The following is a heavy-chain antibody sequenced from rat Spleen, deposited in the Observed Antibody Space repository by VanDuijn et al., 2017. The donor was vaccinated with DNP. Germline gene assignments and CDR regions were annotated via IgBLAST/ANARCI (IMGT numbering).Heavy chain of an antibody. CDR1: GFTFSNYD. CDR3: TTAGAA. Sequence: EVQLVESGGGLVQLGRSMKLSCAASGFTFSNYDMAWVRQAPKTGLEWVATISYDGSSTYYRDSVKGRFTISRDNAKSTLYLQMDSLRSEDTATYYCTTAGAAWGQGTSVTVSS. J-gene: IGHJ4*01. CDR2: ISYDGSST. D-gene: IGHD1-2*01. V-gene: IGHV5-7*01.